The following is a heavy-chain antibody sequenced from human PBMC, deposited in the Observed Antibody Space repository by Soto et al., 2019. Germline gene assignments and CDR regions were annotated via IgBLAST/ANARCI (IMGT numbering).Heavy chain of an antibody. CDR1: GYTFTSYG. V-gene: IGHV1-18*01. CDR3: ARVNGGGAEYFQH. J-gene: IGHJ1*01. CDR2: ISAYNGNT. Sequence: QVQLVQSGAEVKKPGASVKVSCKASGYTFTSYGISWVRQAPGQGLEWMGWISAYNGNTNYAQKLQGRVTMTTDTSTRTAYMEVRGLRDDDTAVYYCARVNGGGAEYFQHWGQGTLVTVSS. D-gene: IGHD3-10*01.